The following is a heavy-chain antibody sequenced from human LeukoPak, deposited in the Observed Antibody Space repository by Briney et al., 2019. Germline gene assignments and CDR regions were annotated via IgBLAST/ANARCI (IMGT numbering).Heavy chain of an antibody. CDR2: INPTGTAT. J-gene: IGHJ5*02. CDR3: ARDNSVGDIAWWFDP. CDR1: GYTFINHW. D-gene: IGHD1-26*01. V-gene: IGHV1-46*01. Sequence: ASVKVPCKASGYTFINHWMHWVRQAPGQGLEWVGLINPTGTATLYAQKFQGRITLTRDMSATTDYMELSSLTSEDTAVYYCARDNSVGDIAWWFDPWGQGTLVTVSS.